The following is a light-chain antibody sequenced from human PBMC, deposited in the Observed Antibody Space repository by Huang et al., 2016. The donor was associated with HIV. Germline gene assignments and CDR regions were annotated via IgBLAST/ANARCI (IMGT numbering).Light chain of an antibody. CDR3: HHYGGSSWT. CDR1: QSVSTYY. J-gene: IGKJ1*01. V-gene: IGKV3-20*01. Sequence: DIVLTQSPGTLSLSPGRGATLSCRASQSVSTYYLAWYQQKPGQAPRLLIHGTSTRATGIPDFTLTISRLEPEDSAVYYCHHYGGSSWTFGLGTKVEIK. CDR2: GTS.